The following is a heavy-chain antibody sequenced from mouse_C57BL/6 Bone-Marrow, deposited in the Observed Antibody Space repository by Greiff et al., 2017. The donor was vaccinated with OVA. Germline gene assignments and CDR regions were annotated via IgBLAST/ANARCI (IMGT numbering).Heavy chain of an antibody. D-gene: IGHD2-5*01. CDR1: GYTFTSYW. V-gene: IGHV1-64*01. Sequence: QVQLQQSGAELVKPGASVKLSCKASGYTFTSYWMHWVKQRPGQGLEWIGMIHPNSGSTNYNEKFKSKATLTVDTSSSTAYMQLSSLTSEDSAVYYCAIKGSNYTWFAYWGQGTLVTVSA. J-gene: IGHJ3*01. CDR3: AIKGSNYTWFAY. CDR2: IHPNSGST.